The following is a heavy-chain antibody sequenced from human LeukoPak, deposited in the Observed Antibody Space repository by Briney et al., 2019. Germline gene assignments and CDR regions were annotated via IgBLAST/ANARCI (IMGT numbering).Heavy chain of an antibody. Sequence: ASVTVSFKSSGYTFTSYGNNWVRQPPGQGLERMGWINAYSSNSIYARKFQSSVFMTTDTITSTAYKELRSLRSDDATVDYCAGGPYCSGGTCYSYFDYWGQGTLVTVSS. J-gene: IGHJ4*02. V-gene: IGHV1-18*01. CDR1: GYTFTSYG. CDR3: AGGPYCSGGTCYSYFDY. CDR2: INAYSSNS. D-gene: IGHD2-15*01.